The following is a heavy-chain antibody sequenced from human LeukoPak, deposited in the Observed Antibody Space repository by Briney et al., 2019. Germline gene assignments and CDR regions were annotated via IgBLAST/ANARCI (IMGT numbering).Heavy chain of an antibody. V-gene: IGHV3-23*01. D-gene: IGHD3-22*01. CDR2: ISDSGGST. CDR3: AKRGVVIRVILVGFHKEAYYFDS. J-gene: IGHJ4*02. CDR1: GITLSNYG. Sequence: GGSLRLSCAVSGITLSNYGMSWVRQAPGKGLEWVAGISDSGGSTNYADSVKGRFTISRDNRKNTLYLQMNSLRAEDTAVYFCAKRGVVIRVILVGFHKEAYYFDSWGQGTLVTVSS.